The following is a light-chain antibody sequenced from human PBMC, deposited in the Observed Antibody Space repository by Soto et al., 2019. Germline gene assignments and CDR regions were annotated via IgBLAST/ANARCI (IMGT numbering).Light chain of an antibody. J-gene: IGLJ1*01. CDR2: EVS. V-gene: IGLV2-23*02. CDR1: SSDVGSYNL. CDR3: CSYAGSIPYV. Sequence: QSVLTQPASVSGSPGQSITISCTGTSSDVGSYNLVSWYQQHPGKAPKLMIYEVSKRPSGVFNRFSGSKSGNTASLTISGLQAEDEADYYCCSYAGSIPYVFGTGTKVTVL.